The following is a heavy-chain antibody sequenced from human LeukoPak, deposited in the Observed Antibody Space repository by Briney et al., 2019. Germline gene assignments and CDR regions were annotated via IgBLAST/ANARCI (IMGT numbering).Heavy chain of an antibody. V-gene: IGHV3-48*01. CDR3: ARDQYYAFDY. CDR1: GFTFSSYS. J-gene: IGHJ4*02. CDR2: SNTVSSTT. D-gene: IGHD3-3*01. Sequence: PGGSLRLSCAVSGFTFSSYSMNWVRQAPGKGLEWISYSNTVSSTTYYADSVKGRFTISTDNAKNSLCLQMNSLRAEDTAVYYCARDQYYAFDYWGQGILVTVSS.